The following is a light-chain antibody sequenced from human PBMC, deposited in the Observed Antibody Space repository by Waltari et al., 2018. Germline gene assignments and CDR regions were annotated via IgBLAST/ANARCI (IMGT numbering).Light chain of an antibody. Sequence: DIQMTQSPSSLPASVGDTVTITCRASQGIGNYLNWFQQKPGKAPKLLIYAATTLQSGVPSRFSGSGSGTEFTLTINSLQPEDFATYYCLQHNSYPLTFGGGTKVEIK. V-gene: IGKV1-17*01. J-gene: IGKJ4*01. CDR1: QGIGNY. CDR2: AAT. CDR3: LQHNSYPLT.